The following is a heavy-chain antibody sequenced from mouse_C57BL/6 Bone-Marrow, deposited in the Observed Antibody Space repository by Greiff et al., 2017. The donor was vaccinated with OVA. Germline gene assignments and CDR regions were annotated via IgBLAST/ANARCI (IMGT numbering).Heavy chain of an antibody. J-gene: IGHJ3*01. CDR3: ARPFCYEYDGFAY. Sequence: QVQLQQSGAELARPGASVKLSCKASGYTFTSYGISWVKQRTGQGLEWIGDIYPRSGNTYYNEKFKGTATLTADKSSSTAYMELRSLTSEDSEVYVCARPFCYEYDGFAYWGQGTLVTVSA. CDR2: IYPRSGNT. D-gene: IGHD2-4*01. CDR1: GYTFTSYG. V-gene: IGHV1-81*01.